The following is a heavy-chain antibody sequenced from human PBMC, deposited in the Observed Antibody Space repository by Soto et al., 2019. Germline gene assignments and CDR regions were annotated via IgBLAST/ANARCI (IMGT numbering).Heavy chain of an antibody. D-gene: IGHD3-22*01. Sequence: GASVKVSCKASGYTFTSYDMNWVRQATGQGLEWMGYMNPNSGNTGYAQKFQGRVTITTDTSASTAYMELSSLRSEDTAVYYCARESGYPLDYWGQGTLVTVSS. J-gene: IGHJ4*02. CDR1: GYTFTSYD. CDR2: MNPNSGNT. V-gene: IGHV1-8*01. CDR3: ARESGYPLDY.